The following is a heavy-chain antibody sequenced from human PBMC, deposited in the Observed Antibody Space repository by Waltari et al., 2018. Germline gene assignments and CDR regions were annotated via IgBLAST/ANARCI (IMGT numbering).Heavy chain of an antibody. V-gene: IGHV3-53*01. CDR3: AKYRISTTTWGDFDY. CDR1: GFSVSRTS. CDR2: IYYGAAT. J-gene: IGHJ4*02. Sequence: EVQLVESGGGLIQPGGSLRLSCAASGFSVSRTSMSWVRQAPGKGLEWVSVIYYGAATSYADSVKGRFTISRDNSKNTVYLQMNSLRPDDTAVYYCAKYRISTTTWGDFDYWGQGSLVIVSS. D-gene: IGHD7-27*01.